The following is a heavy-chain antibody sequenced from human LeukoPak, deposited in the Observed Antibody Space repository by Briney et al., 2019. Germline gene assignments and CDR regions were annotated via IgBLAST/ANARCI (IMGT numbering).Heavy chain of an antibody. CDR1: GFTFSSYG. V-gene: IGHV3-30*03. Sequence: PGGSLRLSCAASGFTFSSYGMHWVRQAPGKGLEWVAVISYDGSNKYYADSVKGRFTISRDNSKNTLYLQMNSLRAEDTAVYYCRAYSSSWYQVDYWGQGTLVTVSS. CDR2: ISYDGSNK. CDR3: RAYSSSWYQVDY. J-gene: IGHJ4*02. D-gene: IGHD6-13*01.